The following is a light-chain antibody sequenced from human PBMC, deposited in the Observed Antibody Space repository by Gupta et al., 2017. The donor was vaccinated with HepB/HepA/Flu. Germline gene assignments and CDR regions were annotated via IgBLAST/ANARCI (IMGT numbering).Light chain of an antibody. V-gene: IGLV2-14*03. Sequence: SALTQPASVSGSPGQSLTISCSGTSSDVGAYDHVSWYQHHPGKAPKLMIYGVNNRPAGVADRFSGSKSGNTASLSISGRQDEDEADYFCNSYTTRSTVVFGGGTKLTVL. J-gene: IGLJ2*01. CDR3: NSYTTRSTVV. CDR1: SSDVGAYDH. CDR2: GVN.